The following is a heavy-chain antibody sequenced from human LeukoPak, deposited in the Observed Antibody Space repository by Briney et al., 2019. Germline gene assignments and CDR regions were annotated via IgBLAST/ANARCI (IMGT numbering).Heavy chain of an antibody. D-gene: IGHD6-19*01. V-gene: IGHV4-34*01. Sequence: PSETLSLTCAVYGGSFSGFYWSWIRQPPGKGLEWIGEINQSGSTNYNPSLKSRLTISVDTSKNQFSLNLISVTAADTALYYCARGLRGRIAVAPVGTFEIWGQGTVVTVSS. CDR1: GGSFSGFY. CDR2: INQSGST. CDR3: ARGLRGRIAVAPVGTFEI. J-gene: IGHJ3*02.